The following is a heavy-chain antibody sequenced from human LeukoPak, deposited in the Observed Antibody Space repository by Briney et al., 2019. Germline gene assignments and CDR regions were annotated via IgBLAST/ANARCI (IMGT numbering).Heavy chain of an antibody. Sequence: AGGSLRLSCAASRFTFSSYSMNWVRQAPGKGLEWVSYISSSSSTIYYADSVKGRFTISRDNAKNSLYLQMNSLRAEDTAVYYCAKENYYDSSGYYGYWGQGTLVTVSS. CDR1: RFTFSSYS. CDR3: AKENYYDSSGYYGY. D-gene: IGHD3-22*01. V-gene: IGHV3-48*01. CDR2: ISSSSSTI. J-gene: IGHJ4*02.